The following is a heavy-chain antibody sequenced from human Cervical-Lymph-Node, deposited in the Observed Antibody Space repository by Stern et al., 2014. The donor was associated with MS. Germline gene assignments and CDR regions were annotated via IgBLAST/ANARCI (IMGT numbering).Heavy chain of an antibody. D-gene: IGHD3-16*02. CDR2: IVVGSGDT. CDR1: GFTFTSSA. V-gene: IGHV1-58*01. J-gene: IGHJ4*02. Sequence: QLVQSGPEVKKPGTSVKVSCKPSGFTFTSSAVQWVRQARGQRLEWIGWIVVGSGDTHYAQKFQERVTITRDMSTSTAYMELSSLRSEDTAVYYCAADLNMITLGGVIASDYWGQGTLVTVSS. CDR3: AADLNMITLGGVIASDY.